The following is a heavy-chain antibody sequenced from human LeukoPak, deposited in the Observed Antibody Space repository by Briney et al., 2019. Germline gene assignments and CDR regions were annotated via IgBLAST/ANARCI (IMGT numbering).Heavy chain of an antibody. V-gene: IGHV4-59*08. Sequence: SETLSLTCTVSGGSISSYYWSWIRQPPGKGLEWIGYIYYSGSTNYNLSLKSRVTISVDTSKNQFSLKLSSVTAADTAVYYCARQTRYCSGGSCYGGPIDYWGQGTLVTVSS. J-gene: IGHJ4*02. CDR1: GGSISSYY. CDR3: ARQTRYCSGGSCYGGPIDY. D-gene: IGHD2-15*01. CDR2: IYYSGST.